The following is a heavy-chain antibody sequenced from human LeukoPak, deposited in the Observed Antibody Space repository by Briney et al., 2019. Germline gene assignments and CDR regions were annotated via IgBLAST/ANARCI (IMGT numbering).Heavy chain of an antibody. CDR2: ISSNGGST. CDR1: GFTFSSYA. Sequence: GGSLRLSCAASGFTFSSYAMHWVRQAPGKGLEYVSAISSNGGSTYYANSVKGRFTISRDNSKNTLYLQMGSLRAEDMAVYYCARDRFSAVAGTGFDYWGQGTLVTVSS. CDR3: ARDRFSAVAGTGFDY. D-gene: IGHD6-19*01. J-gene: IGHJ4*02. V-gene: IGHV3-64*01.